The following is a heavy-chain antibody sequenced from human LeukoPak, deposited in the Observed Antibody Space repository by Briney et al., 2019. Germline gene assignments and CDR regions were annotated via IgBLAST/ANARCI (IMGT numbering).Heavy chain of an antibody. CDR1: GYTFTSYY. CDR2: INPSGGST. D-gene: IGHD2-2*01. V-gene: IGHV1-46*01. J-gene: IGHJ6*03. Sequence: ASVKGSCKASGYTFTSYYMHWVRQAPGQGLEWMGIINPSGGSTSYAQKFQGRVTMTRDTSTSTVYMELSSLRSEDTAVYYCARDWTDIVVVPAAMRYYYYMDVWGKGTTVTVSS. CDR3: ARDWTDIVVVPAAMRYYYYMDV.